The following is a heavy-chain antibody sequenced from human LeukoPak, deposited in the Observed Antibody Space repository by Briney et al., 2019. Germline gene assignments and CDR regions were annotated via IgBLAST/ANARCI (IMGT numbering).Heavy chain of an antibody. V-gene: IGHV3-23*01. Sequence: PGASLRLSCAASGFTFSSYAMSWVRQAPGKGLEWVSGISGSGGSTYNADSVEGRLTISRDNSKNTLYLQMNSLRAEDTAVYYCANPRGYCSGGSCYSYYYYGMDVWGQGTTVTVSS. J-gene: IGHJ6*02. CDR2: ISGSGGST. CDR1: GFTFSSYA. CDR3: ANPRGYCSGGSCYSYYYYGMDV. D-gene: IGHD2-15*01.